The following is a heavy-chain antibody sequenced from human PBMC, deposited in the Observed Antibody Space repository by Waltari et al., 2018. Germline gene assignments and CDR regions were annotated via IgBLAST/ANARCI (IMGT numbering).Heavy chain of an antibody. D-gene: IGHD6-19*01. V-gene: IGHV1-18*01. Sequence: QVQLVRSGAEVKKPGASVRVSCTACGYTFTSYGMRWVRQAPGQGLEWMGWINAYNGNTNYAKKLQGRVTMTTDTSTSTAYMELRRLRSDDTAVYYCARGVAGPFDYWGQGTLVTVAS. CDR3: ARGVAGPFDY. J-gene: IGHJ4*02. CDR2: INAYNGNT. CDR1: GYTFTSYG.